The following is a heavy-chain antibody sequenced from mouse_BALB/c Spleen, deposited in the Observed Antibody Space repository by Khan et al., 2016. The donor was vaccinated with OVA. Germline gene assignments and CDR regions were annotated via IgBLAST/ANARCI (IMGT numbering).Heavy chain of an antibody. V-gene: IGHV5-6*01. J-gene: IGHJ3*01. Sequence: EVELVESGGDLVKPGGSLRLSCAASGFTFSTYGMSWVRQAPDKRLEWVATVSTGGSYTYYPDSVKGRFTISRDNAKNTLYLQMSGLRYEDTAIFYCTSLSYYYDREGFAYWGQGTLVTVSA. CDR3: TSLSYYYDREGFAY. D-gene: IGHD1-1*01. CDR1: GFTFSTYG. CDR2: VSTGGSYT.